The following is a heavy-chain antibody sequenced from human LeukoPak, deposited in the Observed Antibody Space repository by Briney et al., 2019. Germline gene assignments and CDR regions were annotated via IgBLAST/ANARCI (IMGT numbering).Heavy chain of an antibody. CDR3: ARGRQFLWFGEFHDAFDI. CDR1: GSTFTSCD. V-gene: IGHV1-8*03. D-gene: IGHD3-10*01. J-gene: IGHJ3*02. Sequence: ASVKVSCKAAGSTFTSCDINWVRQATGQGLEWMGWMNPNSGNTGYAQKFQGRVTITRNTSISTAYMELSSLRSEDTAVYYCARGRQFLWFGEFHDAFDIWGQGTMVTVSS. CDR2: MNPNSGNT.